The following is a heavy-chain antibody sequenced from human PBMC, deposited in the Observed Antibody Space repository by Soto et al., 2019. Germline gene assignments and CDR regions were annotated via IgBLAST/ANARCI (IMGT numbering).Heavy chain of an antibody. CDR1: GFTFDNFA. Sequence: LRLSCTPSGFTFDNFAMHWVRQAPGKGLEWVAVVSHDGAIKHYAESVRGRLTISRDNSRDTLSLQMNSLRPEDTAVYYCVRETPILRVGVSPPRSPGALDLWGQGTVVTVSS. D-gene: IGHD3-16*01. V-gene: IGHV3-30-3*01. J-gene: IGHJ3*01. CDR2: VSHDGAIK. CDR3: VRETPILRVGVSPPRSPGALDL.